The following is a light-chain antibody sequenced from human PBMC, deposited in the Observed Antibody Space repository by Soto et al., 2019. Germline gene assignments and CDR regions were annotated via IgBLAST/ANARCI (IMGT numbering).Light chain of an antibody. CDR3: CSFTSINTWV. CDR1: GSDVGGYNY. V-gene: IGLV2-14*01. CDR2: EVG. J-gene: IGLJ3*02. Sequence: QSALTQPASVSGSPGQSITISCTGTGSDVGGYNYVSWYQQHPGQAPKLMIYEVGNRPYEVSDRFSASKSGNTASLTIYGLQTEDEADYYCCSFTSINTWVFGGGTKLTVL.